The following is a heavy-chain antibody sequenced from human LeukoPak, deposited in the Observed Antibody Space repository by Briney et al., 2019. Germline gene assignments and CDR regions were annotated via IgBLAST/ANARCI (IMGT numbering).Heavy chain of an antibody. Sequence: AGESLRLSCAASGFTFSSYSMNWVRQAPGKGLEWVSSISGSSSYLYYADSVKGRFTISRDNAKHSLYLQMNCLRAEDTAVYYCARVDYDIRTGYYIYAFDIWGQGTMVTVSS. J-gene: IGHJ3*02. CDR1: GFTFSSYS. V-gene: IGHV3-21*01. D-gene: IGHD3-9*01. CDR3: ARVDYDIRTGYYIYAFDI. CDR2: ISGSSSYL.